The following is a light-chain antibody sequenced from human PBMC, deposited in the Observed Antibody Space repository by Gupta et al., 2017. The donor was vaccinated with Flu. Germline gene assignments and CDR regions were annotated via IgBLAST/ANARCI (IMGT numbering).Light chain of an antibody. V-gene: IGKV1-27*01. CDR3: QNCHPVPLT. Sequence: QLNQSPPSLSASVGDTVTITCRASHWVANSLSWYQQRPGKSPALLIHSASTLETGVSSRFSGSGAGTDFTLSISNLQPEDSATYYCQNCHPVPLTFGPGT. CDR1: HWVANS. CDR2: SAS. J-gene: IGKJ3*01.